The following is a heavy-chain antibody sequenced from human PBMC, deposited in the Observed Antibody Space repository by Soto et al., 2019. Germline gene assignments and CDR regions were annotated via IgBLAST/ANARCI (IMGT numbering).Heavy chain of an antibody. J-gene: IGHJ4*02. D-gene: IGHD3-9*01. Sequence: EVQLLESGGGLVQPGGSLRLPFAASGFIFSNYAMNWVRRAPGKGLEWVSAVGGNGLDTYYAASVKGRFTISRDNSKNTLYLQMNSLSAEDTAVYYCAGRTGYPFDYWGQGTLVTVSS. V-gene: IGHV3-23*01. CDR3: AGRTGYPFDY. CDR1: GFIFSNYA. CDR2: VGGNGLDT.